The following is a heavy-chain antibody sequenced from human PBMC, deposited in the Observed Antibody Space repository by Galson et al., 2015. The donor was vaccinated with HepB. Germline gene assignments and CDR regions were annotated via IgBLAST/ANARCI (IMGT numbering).Heavy chain of an antibody. Sequence: SVKVSCKASGGTFSSYAISWVRQAPGQGLEWMGRIIPILGIANYAQKFQGRVTITADKSTSTAYMELSSLRSEDTAVYYCARDPGSVGAFDIWGQGTNGHRLF. CDR2: IIPILGIA. J-gene: IGHJ3*02. D-gene: IGHD6-19*01. CDR1: GGTFSSYA. V-gene: IGHV1-69*04. CDR3: ARDPGSVGAFDI.